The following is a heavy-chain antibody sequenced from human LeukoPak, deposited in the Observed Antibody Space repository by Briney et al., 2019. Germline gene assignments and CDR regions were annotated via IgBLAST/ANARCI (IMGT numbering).Heavy chain of an antibody. Sequence: SETLSLTCAVYGGSFSGYYWSWIRQPPGKGLEWIGEINHSGSTNYNPSLKSRVTISVDTSKNQFSLKLSSVTAADTAVHYCARGPMTVGASPFDYWGQGTLVTVSS. D-gene: IGHD1-26*01. J-gene: IGHJ4*02. V-gene: IGHV4-34*01. CDR1: GGSFSGYY. CDR3: ARGPMTVGASPFDY. CDR2: INHSGST.